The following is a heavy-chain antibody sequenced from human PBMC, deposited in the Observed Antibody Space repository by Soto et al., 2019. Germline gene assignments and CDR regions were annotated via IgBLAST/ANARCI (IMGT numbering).Heavy chain of an antibody. CDR2: TYYRSKWYN. Sequence: KQSQTLSLTCAISGDRVSSNSAAWNWIRQSPSRGLEWLGRTYYRSKWYNDYAVSVKSRITIDPDTSKNQFSLQLNSVTPEDTAVYFCARLRDYYDSSGYFSEALDFWGQGTLVTVSS. J-gene: IGHJ4*02. D-gene: IGHD3-22*01. V-gene: IGHV6-1*01. CDR1: GDRVSSNSAA. CDR3: ARLRDYYDSSGYFSEALDF.